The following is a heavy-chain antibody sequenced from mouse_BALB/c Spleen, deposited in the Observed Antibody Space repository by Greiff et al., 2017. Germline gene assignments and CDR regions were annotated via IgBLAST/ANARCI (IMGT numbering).Heavy chain of an antibody. CDR1: GFAFSSYD. V-gene: IGHV5-12-1*01. Sequence: EVKVVESGGGLVKPGGSLKLSCAASGFAFSSYDMSWVRQTPEKRLEWVAYISSGGGSTYYPDTVKGRFTISRDNAKNTLYLQMSSLKSEDTAMYYCARRGYYEGDYAMDYWGQGTSVTVSS. CDR2: ISSGGGST. CDR3: ARRGYYEGDYAMDY. D-gene: IGHD2-3*01. J-gene: IGHJ4*01.